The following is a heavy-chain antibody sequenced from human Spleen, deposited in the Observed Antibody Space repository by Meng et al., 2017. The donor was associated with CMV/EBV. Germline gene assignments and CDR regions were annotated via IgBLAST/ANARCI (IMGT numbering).Heavy chain of an antibody. CDR2: ISYDGSNK. J-gene: IGHJ3*02. Sequence: GGSLRLSCAASGFTFSTYAMHWVRQAPGKGLEWVAVISYDGSNKYYADSVKGRFTISRDNSKNTLYLQMNSLRAEDTAVYYCARDGLVVIAIRDAFDIWGQGTMVTVSS. CDR1: GFTFSTYA. CDR3: ARDGLVVIAIRDAFDI. V-gene: IGHV3-30-3*01. D-gene: IGHD2-21*01.